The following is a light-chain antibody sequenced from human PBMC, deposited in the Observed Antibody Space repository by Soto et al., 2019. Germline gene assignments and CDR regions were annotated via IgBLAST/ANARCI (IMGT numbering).Light chain of an antibody. CDR1: QSLLHANGYSY. Sequence: DIVMTQSPLSLPVTPGEPASISCRSSQSLLHANGYSYLDWYLQKPGQAPQLLIYLGSHRATGVPVRFSGSGSGTDFTLKISRVEADDVGVYYCMQALQTPGTFGPGTKVDIK. CDR2: LGS. CDR3: MQALQTPGT. V-gene: IGKV2-28*01. J-gene: IGKJ3*01.